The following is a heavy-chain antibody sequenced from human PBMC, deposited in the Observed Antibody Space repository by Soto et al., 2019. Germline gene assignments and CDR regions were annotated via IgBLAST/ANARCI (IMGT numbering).Heavy chain of an antibody. J-gene: IGHJ4*02. V-gene: IGHV3-33*01. CDR2: IWYDGSNK. D-gene: IGHD2-15*01. CDR1: GFTFSSYG. Sequence: VQLVESGGGVVQPGRSLRLSCAASGFTFSSYGMHWVRQAPGKGLEWVAVIWYDGSNKYYADSVKGRFTISRDNSKNTLYLQMNSLRAEDTAVYYCARAGYCSGGSCYSFDYWGQGTLVTVSS. CDR3: ARAGYCSGGSCYSFDY.